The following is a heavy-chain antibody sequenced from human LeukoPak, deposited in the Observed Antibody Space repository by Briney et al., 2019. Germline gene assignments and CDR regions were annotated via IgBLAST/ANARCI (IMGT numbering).Heavy chain of an antibody. CDR3: AREKADFWSGYYTECLDY. V-gene: IGHV3-48*01. Sequence: GGSLRLSCAASGLTFSSYSMNWVRQAPGKGLEWVSYISSSSSTIYYADSVKGRFTISRDNAKNSLYLQMNSLRAEDTAVYYCAREKADFWSGYYTECLDYWGQGTLVTVSS. J-gene: IGHJ4*02. D-gene: IGHD3-3*01. CDR1: GLTFSSYS. CDR2: ISSSSSTI.